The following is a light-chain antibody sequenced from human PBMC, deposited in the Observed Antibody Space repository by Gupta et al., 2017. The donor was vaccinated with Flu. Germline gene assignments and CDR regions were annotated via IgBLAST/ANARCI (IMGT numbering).Light chain of an antibody. CDR1: YSDIGYSY. Sequence: RVTISCSGSYSDIGYSYVCCYQQCPGMAPKLLIYRSNRRPSGVSDRFSASKSGTSASVAISGLQSEDEADYYCATGGASQSGWMFGGGTRLTVL. CDR3: ATGGASQSGWM. CDR2: RSN. J-gene: IGLJ3*02. V-gene: IGLV1-47*01.